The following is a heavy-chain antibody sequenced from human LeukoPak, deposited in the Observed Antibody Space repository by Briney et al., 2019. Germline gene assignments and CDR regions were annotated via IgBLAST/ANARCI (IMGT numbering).Heavy chain of an antibody. CDR2: IFYSGST. Sequence: SQTLSLTCTVSGGSISSGGYYWSCIRQHPGKGLEWIGYIFYSGSTYYNPSLKSRVTISVDTSKNQFSLKLSSVTAADTAVYYCARRAGNTFDIWGQGTVVTVSS. CDR3: ARRAGNTFDI. J-gene: IGHJ3*02. CDR1: GGSISSGGYY. D-gene: IGHD6-13*01. V-gene: IGHV4-31*03.